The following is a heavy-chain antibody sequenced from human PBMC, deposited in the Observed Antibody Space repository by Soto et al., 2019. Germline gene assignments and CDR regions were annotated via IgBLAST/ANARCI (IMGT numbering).Heavy chain of an antibody. J-gene: IGHJ4*02. Sequence: GGSLRLSGACSRFTCITYTLNWVRHSPGKGLEWVSSISSTSTYIYYADSLKGRFTISRDNAKNSLYLQMNSLRAEDTAVYYCAREGSYWNDVGPDWGQGTLVTVSS. CDR2: ISSTSTYI. CDR1: RFTCITYT. D-gene: IGHD1-1*01. V-gene: IGHV3-21*01. CDR3: AREGSYWNDVGPD.